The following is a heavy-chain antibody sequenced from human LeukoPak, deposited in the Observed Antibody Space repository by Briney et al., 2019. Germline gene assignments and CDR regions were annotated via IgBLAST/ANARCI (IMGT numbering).Heavy chain of an antibody. V-gene: IGHV3-33*01. CDR1: GFTFSAYG. D-gene: IGHD2/OR15-2a*01. J-gene: IGHJ3*02. Sequence: PGRSLRLSCAASGFTFSAYGIHWVSQAPGKGLEWVAVIWYDGSNKYYADSVKGRFTISRDNSKNTLYLQMNSLRVEDTAVYYCAVEYNSSPYAFDIWGQGTKVTVSS. CDR3: AVEYNSSPYAFDI. CDR2: IWYDGSNK.